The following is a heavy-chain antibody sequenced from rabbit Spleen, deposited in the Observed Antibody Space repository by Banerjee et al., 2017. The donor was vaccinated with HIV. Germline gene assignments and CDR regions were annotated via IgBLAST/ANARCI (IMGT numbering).Heavy chain of an antibody. Sequence: QQQLEESGGDLVKPEGSLTLTCTASGFSFSSNYWMCWVRRAPGKGLEWIACISAGSRGATYYASWVNGRFTISKTSSTTVTLQLDSLTAADTATYFCARDLAGVIGWNFGLWGQGTLVTVS. CDR2: ISAGSRGAT. D-gene: IGHD4-1*01. CDR1: GFSFSSNYW. CDR3: ARDLAGVIGWNFGL. J-gene: IGHJ3*01. V-gene: IGHV1S45*01.